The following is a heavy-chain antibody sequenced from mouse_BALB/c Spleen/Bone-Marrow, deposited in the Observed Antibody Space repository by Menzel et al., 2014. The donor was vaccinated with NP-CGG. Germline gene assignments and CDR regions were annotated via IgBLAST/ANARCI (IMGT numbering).Heavy chain of an antibody. CDR2: ISYSGST. J-gene: IGHJ4*01. CDR1: GYSITSDYA. CDR3: ARWGGYYAMDY. V-gene: IGHV3-2*02. Sequence: EVKLVESGPGLVKPSQSLSLTCTVTGYSITSDYAWNWIRQFPGNKLEWMGYISYSGSTSYNPSLKSRISITRDTSKNQFFLQLNSVTTEDTATYYCARWGGYYAMDYWGRGTSVTVSS. D-gene: IGHD1-1*02.